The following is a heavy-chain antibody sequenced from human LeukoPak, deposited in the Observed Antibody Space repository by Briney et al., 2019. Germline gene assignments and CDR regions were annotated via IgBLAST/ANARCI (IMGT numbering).Heavy chain of an antibody. CDR1: GFTFSNAW. CDR2: IKSKTDGGTP. Sequence: PGGSLRLSCAASGFTFSNAWMSWVRQAPGKGPEWVGRIKSKTDGGTPDYAAPVKGRFTISRDDSKNMVFLQMNSLKTEDSAVYYCTTGKSGGRGGSLDYWGQGTLVTVSS. D-gene: IGHD3-16*01. CDR3: TTGKSGGRGGSLDY. V-gene: IGHV3-15*01. J-gene: IGHJ4*02.